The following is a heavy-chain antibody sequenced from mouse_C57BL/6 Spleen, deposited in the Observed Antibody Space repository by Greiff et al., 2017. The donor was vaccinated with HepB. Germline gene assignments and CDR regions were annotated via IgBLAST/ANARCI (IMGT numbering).Heavy chain of an antibody. Sequence: EVQLQESGPGLVKPSQSLSLTCSVTGYSITSGYYWNWIRQFPGNKLEWMGYISYDGSNNYNPSLKNRISITRDTSKNQFFLKLNSVTTEDTATYYCARDPQFAYWGQGTLVTVSA. V-gene: IGHV3-6*01. CDR3: ARDPQFAY. CDR1: GYSITSGYY. J-gene: IGHJ3*01. CDR2: ISYDGSN.